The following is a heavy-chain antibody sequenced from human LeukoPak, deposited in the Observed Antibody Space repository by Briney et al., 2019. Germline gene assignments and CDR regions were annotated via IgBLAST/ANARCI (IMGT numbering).Heavy chain of an antibody. CDR3: ARAGHCTNGICYTADFDY. J-gene: IGHJ4*02. V-gene: IGHV3-23*01. CDR1: GFTFSSLA. Sequence: GGSLRLSCAASGFTFSSLAMSWVRQAPGKGPEWVSAIIESGGNTYYAAPVKGRFTISRDNSKNTLYLQMNSLRAEGTAVYYCARAGHCTNGICYTADFDYWGQGTLVTVSS. D-gene: IGHD2-8*01. CDR2: IIESGGNT.